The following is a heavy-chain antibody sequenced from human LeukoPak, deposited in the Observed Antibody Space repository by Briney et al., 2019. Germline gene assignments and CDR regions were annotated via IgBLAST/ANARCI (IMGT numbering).Heavy chain of an antibody. D-gene: IGHD5-18*01. J-gene: IGHJ5*02. Sequence: SVKVSCKASGGTFSNYAISWVRQAPGQGLEWMGRIIPILNITNYPQKFQGRVSITADEATSTAYMELSSLRSEDTAVYYCAKDRSYSYDDWFDPWGQGTLVTVSS. CDR1: GGTFSNYA. V-gene: IGHV1-69*04. CDR3: AKDRSYSYDDWFDP. CDR2: IIPILNIT.